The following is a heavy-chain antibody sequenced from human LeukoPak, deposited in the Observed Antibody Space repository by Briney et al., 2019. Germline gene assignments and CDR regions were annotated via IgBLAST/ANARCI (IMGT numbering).Heavy chain of an antibody. D-gene: IGHD2-15*01. CDR1: GGSISSSSYY. CDR2: IYYSGST. CDR3: AVGYCSGGSCYSDDSFDY. Sequence: PSETLSLTCTVSGGSISSSSYYWGWIRQPPGKGLEWIGSIYYSGSTYYNPSLKSRVTISVDTSKNQFSLKLSPVTAADTAVYYCAVGYCSGGSCYSDDSFDYWGQGTLVTVSS. J-gene: IGHJ4*02. V-gene: IGHV4-39*01.